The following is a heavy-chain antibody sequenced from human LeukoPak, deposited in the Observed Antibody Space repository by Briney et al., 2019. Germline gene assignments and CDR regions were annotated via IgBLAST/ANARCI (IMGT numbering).Heavy chain of an antibody. V-gene: IGHV1-2*02. CDR2: INPNSGGT. CDR1: GYTFTDYY. J-gene: IGHJ4*02. CDR3: ASSDKPTLGIVVVTGFDY. D-gene: IGHD2-21*02. Sequence: GASVKVSCKASGYTFTDYYIHWVRQAPGQGLGWMGWINPNSGGTNYAQKFQGRVTMTRDTSISTAYMELSRLRSDDTAVYYCASSDKPTLGIVVVTGFDYWGQGTLVTVSS.